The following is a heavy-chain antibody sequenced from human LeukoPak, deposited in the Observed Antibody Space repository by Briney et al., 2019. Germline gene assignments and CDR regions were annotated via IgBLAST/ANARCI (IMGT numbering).Heavy chain of an antibody. Sequence: GGSLRLSCAASGFTFDDYTMHWVRQAPGKGLEWVSLISWDGGSTYYADSVKGRFTISRDNAKNSLYLQMNSLRAEDTAVYYCANSGQREVLGDGSDIWGQGTLVTVSS. D-gene: IGHD1-26*01. J-gene: IGHJ3*02. CDR2: ISWDGGST. CDR1: GFTFDDYT. CDR3: ANSGQREVLGDGSDI. V-gene: IGHV3-43*01.